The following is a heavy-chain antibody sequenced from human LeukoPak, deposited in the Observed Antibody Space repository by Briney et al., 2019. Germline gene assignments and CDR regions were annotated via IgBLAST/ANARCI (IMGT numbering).Heavy chain of an antibody. CDR2: IYYSGST. V-gene: IGHV4-61*01. CDR1: GGSVSSGSYY. J-gene: IGHJ4*02. Sequence: NTSETLSLTCTVSGGSVSSGSYYWSWIRQPPGKGLEWIGYIYYSGSTNYNPSLKSRVTISVDTSKNQFSLKLSSVTAADTAVYYCARGRDFDYWGQGTLVTVSS. CDR3: ARGRDFDY.